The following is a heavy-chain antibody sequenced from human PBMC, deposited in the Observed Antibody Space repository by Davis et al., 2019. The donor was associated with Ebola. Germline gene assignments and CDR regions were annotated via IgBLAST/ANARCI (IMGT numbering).Heavy chain of an antibody. Sequence: GESLKISCAASGFTFSGSAMHWVRQASGKGLEWVGRIRTKTNNYATAYAAPVKGRFSISRDDSRNTAYLQMNSLKTEDTAVYYCTATDDEGGDYWGQGTLVTVSS. CDR2: IRTKTNNYAT. CDR3: TATDDEGGDY. V-gene: IGHV3-73*01. CDR1: GFTFSGSA. J-gene: IGHJ4*02. D-gene: IGHD1-1*01.